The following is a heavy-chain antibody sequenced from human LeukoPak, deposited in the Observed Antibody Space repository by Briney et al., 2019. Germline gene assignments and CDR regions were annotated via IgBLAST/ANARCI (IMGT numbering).Heavy chain of an antibody. CDR2: IYYSGST. V-gene: IGHV4-31*03. D-gene: IGHD2-2*01. CDR1: GGSISSGDYY. Sequence: SETLSLTCTVSGGSISSGDYYWNWIRQHPGKGLEWIGYIYYSGSTYYNPSLKSRFTISVDKSKNQFSLKLSSVTAADTAVYSCARTPKAYQLLSFWFDPWGQGTLVTVSS. CDR3: ARTPKAYQLLSFWFDP. J-gene: IGHJ5*02.